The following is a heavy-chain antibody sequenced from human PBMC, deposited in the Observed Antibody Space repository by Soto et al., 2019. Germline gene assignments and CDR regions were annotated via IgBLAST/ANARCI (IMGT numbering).Heavy chain of an antibody. CDR1: GGSISSGDYY. CDR2: IYYSGST. CDR3: ARGRRAYYYDSSGYKYSYGMDV. D-gene: IGHD3-22*01. J-gene: IGHJ6*02. Sequence: PSETLSLTCTVSGGSISSGDYYWSWIRQPPGKGLEWIGYIYYSGSTYYNPSLKSRVTISVDTSKNQFSLKLSSVTAADTAVYYCARGRRAYYYDSSGYKYSYGMDVWGQGTTVTVSS. V-gene: IGHV4-30-4*01.